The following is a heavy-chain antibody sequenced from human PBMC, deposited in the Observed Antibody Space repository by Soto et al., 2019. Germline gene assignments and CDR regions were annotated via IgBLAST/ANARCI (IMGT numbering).Heavy chain of an antibody. V-gene: IGHV1-3*01. J-gene: IGHJ6*03. CDR3: ARDGTLQWFGESYYMDV. CDR1: GYTFTSYA. Sequence: QVQLVQSGAEVKKPGASVKVSCKASGYTFTSYAMHWVRQAPGQRLEWMGWINAGNGNTKYSQKFQGRVTITRDTSAGTAYIGQSNQRSKDTAMYYCARDGTLQWFGESYYMDVWGKGTTVTVSS. D-gene: IGHD3-10*01. CDR2: INAGNGNT.